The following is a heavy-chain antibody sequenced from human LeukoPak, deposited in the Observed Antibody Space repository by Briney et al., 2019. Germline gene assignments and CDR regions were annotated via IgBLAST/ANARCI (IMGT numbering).Heavy chain of an antibody. D-gene: IGHD3-16*01. Sequence: ASVKVSCKASGYTFTDYYLHWVRQAPGQGLELMGWINPNSGDTKYAQNFQGRVTMTGDTSISTAYMELSGLTSDDTAVYYCARDIWNLRLIYYWGQGTLVTVSS. CDR2: INPNSGDT. CDR1: GYTFTDYY. CDR3: ARDIWNLRLIYY. J-gene: IGHJ4*02. V-gene: IGHV1-2*02.